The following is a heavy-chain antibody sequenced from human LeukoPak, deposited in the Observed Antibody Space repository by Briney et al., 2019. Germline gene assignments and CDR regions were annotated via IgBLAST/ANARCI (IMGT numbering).Heavy chain of an antibody. CDR1: AFAFSSYA. V-gene: IGHV3-23*01. J-gene: IGHJ4*02. D-gene: IGHD3-10*01. CDR2: ISGSGGST. CDR3: AKRASGSGTTLYYFDY. Sequence: GGSLRLSCAACAFAFSSYAMSWVRQAPGKGLEWVSAISGSGGSTYYADSVKGRFTISRDNSKNTLYLQMNSLRAEDTAVYYCAKRASGSGTTLYYFDYRSQGTLVTVSS.